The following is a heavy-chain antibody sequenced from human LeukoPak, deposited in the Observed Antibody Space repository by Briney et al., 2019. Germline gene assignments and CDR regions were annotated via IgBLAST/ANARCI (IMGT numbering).Heavy chain of an antibody. Sequence: GASVKVSCKASGYTFTSYGISWVRQAPGQGLEWMGWISAYNGNTNYAQKLQGRVTMTTDTSTSTAYMELRSLRSDDTAVYYCARHRRLRLGDLFGDWFDPWGQGTLVTVSS. J-gene: IGHJ5*02. CDR2: ISAYNGNT. V-gene: IGHV1-18*01. CDR1: GYTFTSYG. D-gene: IGHD3-16*01. CDR3: ARHRRLRLGDLFGDWFDP.